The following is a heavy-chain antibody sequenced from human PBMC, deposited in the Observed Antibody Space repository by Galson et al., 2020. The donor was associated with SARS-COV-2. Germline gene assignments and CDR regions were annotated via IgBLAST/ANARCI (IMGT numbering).Heavy chain of an antibody. V-gene: IGHV3-21*01. CDR3: ARGRISIIGRGMDV. CDR2: IMSIDNYI. Sequence: SLKLSCAAPGFTFSTDSMNLVRQAPGKVLAWVSSIMSIDNYIYYADSMTGRFTISRDNAKNSLYLQMNSLRAEDTAVYYCARGRISIIGRGMDVWGQGTTVTVSS. D-gene: IGHD3-10*01. CDR1: GFTFSTDS. J-gene: IGHJ6*02.